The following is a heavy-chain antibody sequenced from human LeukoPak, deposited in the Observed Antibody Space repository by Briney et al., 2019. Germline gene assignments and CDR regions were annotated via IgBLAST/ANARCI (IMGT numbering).Heavy chain of an antibody. D-gene: IGHD3-3*01. J-gene: IGHJ3*02. V-gene: IGHV4-59*08. CDR2: IYYSGST. Sequence: SETLSLTCTVSGGPISSFYWSWIRQPPGKGLEWIGYIYYSGSTNYNPSLKSRVTSSVDTSKNQFSLKLSSVTAADTAVYYCARAGGLRFYIWGQGTMVTVSS. CDR1: GGPISSFY. CDR3: ARAGGLRFYI.